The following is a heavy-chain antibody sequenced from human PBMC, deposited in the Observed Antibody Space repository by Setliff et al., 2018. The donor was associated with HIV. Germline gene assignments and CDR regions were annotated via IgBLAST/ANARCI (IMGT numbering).Heavy chain of an antibody. Sequence: KPSETLSLTCAVFGGSFSAYYWNWIRQTPGKGLEWIGEINHSGTTNYNPSLNSRVTISVDTSKKRLSLTLRSATAADTALYFCARRERYCSGTTCYRYFQHWGQGTLVTVSS. J-gene: IGHJ1*01. D-gene: IGHD2-2*01. CDR3: ARRERYCSGTTCYRYFQH. CDR1: GGSFSAYY. V-gene: IGHV4-34*01. CDR2: INHSGTT.